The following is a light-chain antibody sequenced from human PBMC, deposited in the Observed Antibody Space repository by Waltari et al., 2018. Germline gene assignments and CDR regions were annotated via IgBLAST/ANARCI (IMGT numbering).Light chain of an antibody. CDR1: DIQTKT. V-gene: IGLV3-21*03. J-gene: IGLJ3*02. CDR3: QVWDADGDHVV. Sequence: SYVLTQPPSVSVAPGKTAKITCGGTDIQTKTVQWYQQKPGRAPALFVFDDDKRPSGLPERVSGADAGSAATLTISRVEPGDEADYYCQVWDADGDHVVFGGGTRLTVL. CDR2: DDD.